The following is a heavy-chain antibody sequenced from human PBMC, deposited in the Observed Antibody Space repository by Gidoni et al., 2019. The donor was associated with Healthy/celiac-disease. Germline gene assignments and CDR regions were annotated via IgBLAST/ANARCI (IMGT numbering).Heavy chain of an antibody. V-gene: IGHV1-69*01. Sequence: QVQLVQSGAEVKKPGSSVKVSCKASGGTFSSYAISWVRQAPGQGLEWMGGIIPIFGTANYAQKFQGRVTITADESTSTAYMELSSLRSEDTAVYYCASTTTHLAYCGGDCYSLDYWGQGTLVTVSS. CDR2: IIPIFGTA. CDR3: ASTTTHLAYCGGDCYSLDY. J-gene: IGHJ4*02. CDR1: GGTFSSYA. D-gene: IGHD2-21*02.